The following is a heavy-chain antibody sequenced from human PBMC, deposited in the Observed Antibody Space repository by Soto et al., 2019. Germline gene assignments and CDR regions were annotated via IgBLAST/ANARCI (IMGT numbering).Heavy chain of an antibody. Sequence: PXETLSLTSGVAGGSLSGATYSWNWIRQPPGKGLEWIGYIFPSGTTYYNPSLKSRVTISIDVSKNQFSLSLRSLTAADTAVYYCARSREFDYWSQGTLVTVSS. CDR3: ARSREFDY. V-gene: IGHV4-30-2*01. CDR2: IFPSGTT. CDR1: GGSLSGATYS. J-gene: IGHJ4*02.